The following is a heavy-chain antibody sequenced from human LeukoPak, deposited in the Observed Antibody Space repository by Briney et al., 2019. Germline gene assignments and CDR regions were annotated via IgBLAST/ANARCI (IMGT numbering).Heavy chain of an antibody. CDR2: IYYSGST. Sequence: SETLSLTCTVSGGSISSYYWSWIRQPPGKGLEWIGYIYYSGSTNYNPSLKSRVTISVDTSNTQFSLKLRSVPAADTAVYYCARQGEGGERSSYYGMDVWGQGTTVTVSS. D-gene: IGHD1-1*01. J-gene: IGHJ6*02. CDR3: ARQGEGGERSSYYGMDV. CDR1: GGSISSYY. V-gene: IGHV4-59*08.